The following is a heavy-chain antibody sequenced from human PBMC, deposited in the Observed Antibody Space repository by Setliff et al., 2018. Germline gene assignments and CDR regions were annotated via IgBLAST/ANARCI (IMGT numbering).Heavy chain of an antibody. J-gene: IGHJ4*02. Sequence: PSETLSLTCAVSGYSISSGYYWGWIRQAPGKGLEWLPSIYRSGSTYYNPSLKSRVTISVDTSKNQSPRKLSSVTASDTAVYYCARQLCSSGYCYATTFDYWGQGTLVTVSS. CDR2: IYRSGST. CDR3: ARQLCSSGYCYATTFDY. V-gene: IGHV4-38-2*01. D-gene: IGHD3-22*01. CDR1: GYSISSGYY.